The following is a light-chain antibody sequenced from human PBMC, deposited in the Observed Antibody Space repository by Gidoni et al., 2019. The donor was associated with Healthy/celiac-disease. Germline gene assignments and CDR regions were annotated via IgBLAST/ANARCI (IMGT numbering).Light chain of an antibody. V-gene: IGKV4-1*01. CDR3: QQYYSTPPVT. Sequence: DIVMTQSPDYLAGSLGERATINCKSSQSVLSSSNNKNYLAWYQQKPGQPPKLLIYWASTRESGVPDRFSGSGSGTDFTLTISSLQAEDVAVYYCQQYYSTPPVTFGQGSKVEIK. J-gene: IGKJ1*01. CDR1: QSVLSSSNNKNY. CDR2: WAS.